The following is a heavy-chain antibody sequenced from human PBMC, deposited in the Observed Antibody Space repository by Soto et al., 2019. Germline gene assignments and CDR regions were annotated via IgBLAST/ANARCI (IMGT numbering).Heavy chain of an antibody. Sequence: PGGSLRLSCAASGFTFDDYAMHWVRQAPGKGLEWVSGISWNSGSIGYADSVKGRFTISRDNAKNSLYLQMNSLRAEDTALYYCAKDTRDTAMVIDYWGQGTLVTVPQ. CDR3: AKDTRDTAMVIDY. J-gene: IGHJ4*02. CDR1: GFTFDDYA. CDR2: ISWNSGSI. V-gene: IGHV3-9*01. D-gene: IGHD5-18*01.